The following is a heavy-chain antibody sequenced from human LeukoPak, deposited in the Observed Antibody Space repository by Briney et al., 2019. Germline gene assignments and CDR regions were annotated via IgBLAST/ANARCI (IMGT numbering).Heavy chain of an antibody. Sequence: ASVKVSCKASGYTFTGYYMHWVRQAPGQGLEWMGWINPNSGGTNYAQKFQGRVTMPRDTSISTAYMELSRLRSDDTAVYYCARAPMGSSYWFDPWGQGTLVTVSS. J-gene: IGHJ5*02. CDR3: ARAPMGSSYWFDP. CDR1: GYTFTGYY. CDR2: INPNSGGT. V-gene: IGHV1-2*02. D-gene: IGHD2-2*01.